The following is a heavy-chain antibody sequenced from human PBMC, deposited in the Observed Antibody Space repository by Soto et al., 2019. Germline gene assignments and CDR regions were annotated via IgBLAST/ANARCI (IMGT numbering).Heavy chain of an antibody. CDR2: ISSTTNYI. CDR1: GFTFTRYS. Sequence: GVSMTLSLSASGFTFTRYSMSWVRQAPGKGLEWVSSISSTTNYIYYGDSMKGRFTISRDNARNSLYLEMNSLRAEDTAVYYCARESEDLTSNFDYWGQGTLVNVSS. V-gene: IGHV3-21*06. CDR3: ARESEDLTSNFDY. J-gene: IGHJ4*02.